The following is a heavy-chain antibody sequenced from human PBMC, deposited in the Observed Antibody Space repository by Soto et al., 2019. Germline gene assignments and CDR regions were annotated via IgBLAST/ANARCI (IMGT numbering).Heavy chain of an antibody. J-gene: IGHJ4*02. Sequence: GSSLRLSFAASGFTFSRYAMSWFGQAPGKGLEWVSAISGSGGSTYYADSVKGRFTISRDNSKNTLYLQMNSLRAEDTAVYYCSNNRDYGDWGQGTLVTVPS. V-gene: IGHV3-23*01. D-gene: IGHD4-17*01. CDR3: SNNRDYGD. CDR1: GFTFSRYA. CDR2: ISGSGGST.